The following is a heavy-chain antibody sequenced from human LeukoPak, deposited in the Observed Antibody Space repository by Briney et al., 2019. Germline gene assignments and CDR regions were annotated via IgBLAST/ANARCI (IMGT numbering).Heavy chain of an antibody. J-gene: IGHJ4*02. CDR3: ARGLITGRNGGFDY. CDR1: GSTFSSYS. D-gene: IGHD1-20*01. V-gene: IGHV3-21*01. Sequence: GGSLRLSCAASGSTFSSYSMNWVRQAPGKGLEWVSSISSSSSYIYYADSVKGRFTISRDNAKNSLYLQMNSLRAEDTAVYYCARGLITGRNGGFDYWGQGTLVTVSS. CDR2: ISSSSSYI.